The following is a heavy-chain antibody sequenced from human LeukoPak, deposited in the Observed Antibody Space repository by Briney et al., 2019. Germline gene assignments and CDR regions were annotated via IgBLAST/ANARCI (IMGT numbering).Heavy chain of an antibody. V-gene: IGHV3-48*03. Sequence: GGSLRLSCAASGFTFSSFEMNWVRQAPGKGLEWISYISSRGTIIYYANSVKGRFTISRDNAKNSLYLQMNSLRVEDTAVYHCAKDSGSDGYLEAFDIWGRGTMVTVSS. CDR2: ISSRGTII. CDR3: AKDSGSDGYLEAFDI. D-gene: IGHD5-18*01. CDR1: GFTFSSFE. J-gene: IGHJ3*02.